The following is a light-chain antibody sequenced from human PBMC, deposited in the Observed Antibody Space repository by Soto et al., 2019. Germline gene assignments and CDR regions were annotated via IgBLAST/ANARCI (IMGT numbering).Light chain of an antibody. Sequence: QSVLTQQPSASASLGASVTLTCTLSSGYSNYKVDWYQQRPGKGPRFVMRVGTGGIVGSKGDGIPDRFSVLGSGLNRYLTIKNIQEEDESDYHCGADHGSGSNFVYVFGIGTKLTVL. CDR1: SGYSNYK. CDR3: GADHGSGSNFVYV. CDR2: VGTGGIVG. V-gene: IGLV9-49*01. J-gene: IGLJ1*01.